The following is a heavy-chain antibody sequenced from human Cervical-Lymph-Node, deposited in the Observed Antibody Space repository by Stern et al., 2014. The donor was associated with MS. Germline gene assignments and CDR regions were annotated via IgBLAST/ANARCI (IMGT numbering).Heavy chain of an antibody. CDR3: ASAYSSSHYYFDY. J-gene: IGHJ4*02. CDR1: GFSFSRYA. CDR2: RWYDVSNP. V-gene: IGHV3-33*01. Sequence: VQLVESGGGVVQPGRSLRLSCAASGFSFSRYAMHWVRPAPGKGLAWGALRWYDVSNPYYSDSRTGRFPISRYNFNNTLYLQMNSLRAEDTAVYYCASAYSSSHYYFDYWGQGTLVTVSS. D-gene: IGHD6-13*01.